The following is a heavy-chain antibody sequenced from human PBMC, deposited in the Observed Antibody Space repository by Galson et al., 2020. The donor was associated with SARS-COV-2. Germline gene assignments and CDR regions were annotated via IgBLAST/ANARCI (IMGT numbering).Heavy chain of an antibody. D-gene: IGHD6-13*01. J-gene: IGHJ4*02. CDR1: RYTFTDYY. Sequence: AAVTVSCQACRYTFTDYYMHWVRQPPGEGLDWMGCVHPNTGDMHYIEKFQGRVSMTRDTSISTAYMELSRLTSDDTAVYYFARDRISAPDEFDYWGQGNLVTVSS. CDR2: VHPNTGDM. CDR3: ARDRISAPDEFDY. V-gene: IGHV1-2*02.